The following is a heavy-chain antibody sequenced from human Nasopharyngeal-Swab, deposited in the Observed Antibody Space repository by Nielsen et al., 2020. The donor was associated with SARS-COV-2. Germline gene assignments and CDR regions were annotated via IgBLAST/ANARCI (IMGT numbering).Heavy chain of an antibody. V-gene: IGHV3-74*01. CDR2: ISSDGRTT. CDR1: GFTFSSHW. Sequence: GGSLRLSCAASGFTFSSHWTHWVRHGPGEGLVWLSRISSDGRTTNYADSVKGRFSISRDNSKNTLHLQMNSPTDGDTAVYYCARGPSTANFYAGDYWGQGTLVTVSS. CDR3: ARGPSTANFYAGDY. J-gene: IGHJ4*02. D-gene: IGHD2/OR15-2a*01.